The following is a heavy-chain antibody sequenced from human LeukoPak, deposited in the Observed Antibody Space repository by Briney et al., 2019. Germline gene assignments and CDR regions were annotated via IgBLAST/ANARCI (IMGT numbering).Heavy chain of an antibody. J-gene: IGHJ4*02. CDR3: NTGDYDFWSGFYSPNHYFDY. V-gene: IGHV3-15*01. CDR2: IKGETAAGAP. D-gene: IGHD3-3*01. CDR1: GFTFTSAW. Sequence: PGGSLRLSCAASGFTFTSAWMSWVRQAPGKGLEWVGRIKGETAAGAPDYVASVKGRFTISRDDSKNTLFLQMNSLKTEDTAVYYCNTGDYDFWSGFYSPNHYFDYWGQGTLVTVSS.